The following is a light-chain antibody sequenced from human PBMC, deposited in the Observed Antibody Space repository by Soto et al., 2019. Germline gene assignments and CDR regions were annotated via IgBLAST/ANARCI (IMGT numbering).Light chain of an antibody. CDR1: QSISTW. CDR2: KSS. J-gene: IGKJ1*01. CDR3: QQYNSYPLT. V-gene: IGKV1-5*03. Sequence: DIQMTQSASTLSASVGDRVTITCRASQSISTWLGWYQQKPGKAPILLNYKSSNLKSGVPSRFSGSGSGPEFTLTISSLQSDDVAAYYCQQYNSYPLTVGQGTKVDIK.